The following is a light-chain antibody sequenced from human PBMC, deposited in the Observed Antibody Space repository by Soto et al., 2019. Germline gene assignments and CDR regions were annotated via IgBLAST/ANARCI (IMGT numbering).Light chain of an antibody. CDR2: SND. CDR1: VSNIGSNT. CDR3: QSYDSSLSGSV. J-gene: IGLJ3*02. V-gene: IGLV1-44*01. Sequence: QSVLTQPPSASGPPGQRVTISCSGSVSNIGSNTVNWYQHLPGTAPRFLIYSNDQRPSGVPDRVSGSKSGTSASLAISGLQSEDEADYYCQSYDSSLSGSVFGGGTKLTVL.